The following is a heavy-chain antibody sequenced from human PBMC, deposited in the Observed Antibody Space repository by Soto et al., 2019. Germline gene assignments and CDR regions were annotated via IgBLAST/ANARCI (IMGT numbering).Heavy chain of an antibody. CDR1: GGSFSGYY. V-gene: IGHV4-34*01. D-gene: IGHD6-19*01. J-gene: IGHJ4*02. CDR2: INHSGST. CDR3: ARGGIAVAGTPDPLYYFDY. Sequence: QVQLQQWGAGLLKPSETLSLTCAVYGGSFSGYYWSWIRQPPGEGLEWIGEINHSGSTNYNTSLKSRVTISVDTSKNRFSLRLTSVTAADTAVYYCARGGIAVAGTPDPLYYFDYWGQGTLVTVSS.